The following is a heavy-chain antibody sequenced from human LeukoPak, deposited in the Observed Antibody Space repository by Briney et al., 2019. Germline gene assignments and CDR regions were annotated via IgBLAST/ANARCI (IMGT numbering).Heavy chain of an antibody. J-gene: IGHJ4*02. CDR2: ISSNGATT. D-gene: IGHD6-19*01. Sequence: GGSLRLSCSASGFTFNRFYLHWVRQAPGKGLEFVSHISSNGATTYYADSVKGRFTISRDNSKNTVYLQMNSLRAEDTALYYCAKGIAVAGNSQYFDYWGQGTLVIVSS. V-gene: IGHV3-64*04. CDR3: AKGIAVAGNSQYFDY. CDR1: GFTFNRFY.